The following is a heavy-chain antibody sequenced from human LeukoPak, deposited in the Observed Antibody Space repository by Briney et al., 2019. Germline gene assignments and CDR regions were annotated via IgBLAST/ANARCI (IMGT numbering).Heavy chain of an antibody. CDR1: GVSLTIHY. CDR3: ARESGHSSGYNAMDV. J-gene: IGHJ3*01. V-gene: IGHV4-59*11. D-gene: IGHD3-22*01. CDR2: IYFSGGA. Sequence: SETLCLSCTVSGVSLTIHYSSWVRQTPGKGLGWVVYIYFSGGAHYTPPPRRGVSTSLDTSKNQTSLMLSYVTAAETAVYYCARESGHSSGYNAMDVWGQGTKVTVSS.